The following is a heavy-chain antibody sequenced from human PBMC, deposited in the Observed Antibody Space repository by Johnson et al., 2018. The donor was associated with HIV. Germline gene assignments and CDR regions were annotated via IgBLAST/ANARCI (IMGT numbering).Heavy chain of an antibody. D-gene: IGHD2-2*01. J-gene: IGHJ3*02. CDR1: GFTFDDFA. CDR2: ISWNSNSI. V-gene: IGHV3-9*01. CDR3: ARETIYTSFPGACDI. Sequence: VQLVESGGGLVQPGRSLRLSCAASGFTFDDFAMHWVRQAPGKGLEWVSGISWNSNSIGYADSVKGRCTISRDNAKNSLYLQMNSLRAEDTALYYCARETIYTSFPGACDIWGQGTMVTVSA.